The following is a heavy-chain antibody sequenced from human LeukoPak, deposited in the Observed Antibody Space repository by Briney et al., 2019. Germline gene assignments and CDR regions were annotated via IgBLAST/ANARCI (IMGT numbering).Heavy chain of an antibody. J-gene: IGHJ4*02. CDR3: ARSMPGYYDILTGYSYYYFDY. Sequence: GGSLRLSCAASGFTFSSYWMSWVRQAPGKGLEWVANIKQDGSEKYYVDSVKGRFTISRDNAKNSLYLQMNSLRAGDTAVYYCARSMPGYYDILTGYSYYYFDYWGQGTLVTVSS. D-gene: IGHD3-9*01. CDR1: GFTFSSYW. V-gene: IGHV3-7*01. CDR2: IKQDGSEK.